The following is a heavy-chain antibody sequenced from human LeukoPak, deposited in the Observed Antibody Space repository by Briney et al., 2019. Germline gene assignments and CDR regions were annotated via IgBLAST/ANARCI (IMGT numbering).Heavy chain of an antibody. J-gene: IGHJ5*02. CDR2: ISSSGSTI. CDR3: ARVKAPQDGWFDP. D-gene: IGHD1-14*01. V-gene: IGHV3-11*04. CDR1: GFTFSDYY. Sequence: GGSLRLSCAASGFTFSDYYMSWIRQAPGKGLEWVSYISSSGSTIYYADSVKGRFTISRDNSMNTLYLQMNSLRAEDTAVYYCARVKAPQDGWFDPWGQGTLVTVSS.